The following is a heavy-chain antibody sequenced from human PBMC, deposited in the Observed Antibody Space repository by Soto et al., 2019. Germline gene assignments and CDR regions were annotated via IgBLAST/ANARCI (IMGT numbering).Heavy chain of an antibody. V-gene: IGHV1-8*01. J-gene: IGHJ5*02. CDR3: ARERSAAGTGWFDP. D-gene: IGHD6-13*01. CDR2: MNPNSGNT. Sequence: QVQLVQSEAEVKKPGASVKVSCKASGYTFTSYDINWVRHATGQGLEWMGWMNPNSGNTGYAQKFQGRVTMTRNTSISTAYMELSSLRSEDTAVYFCARERSAAGTGWFDPWGQGTLVTVSS. CDR1: GYTFTSYD.